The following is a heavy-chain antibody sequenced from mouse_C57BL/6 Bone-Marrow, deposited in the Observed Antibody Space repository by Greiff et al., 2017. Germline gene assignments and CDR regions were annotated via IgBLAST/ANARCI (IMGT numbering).Heavy chain of an antibody. CDR2: ISDGGSYT. CDR1: GFTFSSYA. CDR3: ARDNYWYFDV. Sequence: EVQVVESGGGLVKPGESLKLSCAASGFTFSSYAMSWVRQTPEKRLEWVATISDGGSYTYYPDNVKGRFTISRDNAKNNLYLQMSHLKSEDTAMYYCARDNYWYFDVWGTGTTVTVSS. V-gene: IGHV5-4*01. J-gene: IGHJ1*03.